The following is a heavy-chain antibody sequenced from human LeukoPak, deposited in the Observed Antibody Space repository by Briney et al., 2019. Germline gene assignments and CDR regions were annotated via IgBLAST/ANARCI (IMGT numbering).Heavy chain of an antibody. Sequence: GWSLRLSCAASGYTFSRYWMDWVHQAPGKGLVWVSQIDFDGRSTRYADSVKGRFTISRDNAKNTLHLQMNSLRAEDTAVYYCARDGTGTVDFDSWGQGTLVTVSS. CDR1: GYTFSRYW. CDR3: ARDGTGTVDFDS. J-gene: IGHJ4*02. V-gene: IGHV3-74*01. D-gene: IGHD1-7*01. CDR2: IDFDGRST.